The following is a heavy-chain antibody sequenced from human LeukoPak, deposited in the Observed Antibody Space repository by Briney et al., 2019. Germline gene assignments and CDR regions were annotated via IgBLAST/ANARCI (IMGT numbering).Heavy chain of an antibody. CDR1: GGSISSYY. V-gene: IGHV4-59*01. J-gene: IGHJ4*02. D-gene: IGHD4-17*01. Sequence: SETLSLTCTVSGGSISSYYWSWIRQPPGKGLEWIGYIYYSGNTDYNPSLKGRVTISIDTSKNQFSLKLRSVTAADTAVYYCARSYGDFDYWGQGTLVTVSS. CDR2: IYYSGNT. CDR3: ARSYGDFDY.